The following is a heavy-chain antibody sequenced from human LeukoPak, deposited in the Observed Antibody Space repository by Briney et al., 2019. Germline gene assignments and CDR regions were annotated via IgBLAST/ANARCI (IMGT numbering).Heavy chain of an antibody. D-gene: IGHD3-10*01. Sequence: SETLSLTCTVSGGSISSYYWSWIRQPPGKGLEWIGYIYTSGSTNYNPSLKSRVTISVDTSKNQFSLKLSSVTAADTAVYYCARDYGSGSYSLVYWGQGTLVTVSS. CDR3: ARDYGSGSYSLVY. V-gene: IGHV4-4*09. CDR1: GGSISSYY. CDR2: IYTSGST. J-gene: IGHJ4*02.